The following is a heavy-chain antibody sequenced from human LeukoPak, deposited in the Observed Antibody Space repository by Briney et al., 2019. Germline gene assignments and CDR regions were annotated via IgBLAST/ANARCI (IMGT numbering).Heavy chain of an antibody. J-gene: IGHJ4*02. CDR1: GFIFNSYW. CDR2: IKQDGGEK. D-gene: IGHD1-26*01. CDR3: AKDLNPREAGATIDY. V-gene: IGHV3-7*01. Sequence: GGSLRLSCAASGFIFNSYWMSWVRQAPGKGLEWVANIKQDGGEKYYVDSVKGRFTISRDNAKNSLYLQMNSLRAEDTAVYHCAKDLNPREAGATIDYWGQGTLVTVSS.